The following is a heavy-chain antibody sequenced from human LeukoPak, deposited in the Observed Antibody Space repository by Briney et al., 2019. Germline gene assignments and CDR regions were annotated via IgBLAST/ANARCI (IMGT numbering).Heavy chain of an antibody. CDR2: ISSSSSYI. Sequence: GGSLRPSCAASGFTFSSYSMNWVRQAPGKGLEWVSSISSSSSYIYYADSVKGRFTISRDNAKNSLYLQMNSLRAEDTAVYYCAELGITMIGGVWGKGTTVTIYS. V-gene: IGHV3-21*01. CDR1: GFTFSSYS. CDR3: AELGITMIGGV. D-gene: IGHD3-10*02. J-gene: IGHJ6*04.